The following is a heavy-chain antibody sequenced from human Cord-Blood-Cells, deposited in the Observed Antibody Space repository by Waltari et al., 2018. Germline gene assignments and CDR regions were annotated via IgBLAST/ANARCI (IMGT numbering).Heavy chain of an antibody. CDR2: IYYSGSN. D-gene: IGHD6-13*01. Sequence: QLQLQESGPGLVNPSETLSLTCTVSGGSISSSSYYWGWIRQPPGKGLEWIGSIYYSGSNYYNPSLKSRVTISVDTSKNQFSLKLSSVTAADTAVYYCARQYSSSWYYFDYWGQGTLVTVSS. J-gene: IGHJ4*02. CDR3: ARQYSSSWYYFDY. V-gene: IGHV4-39*01. CDR1: GGSISSSSYY.